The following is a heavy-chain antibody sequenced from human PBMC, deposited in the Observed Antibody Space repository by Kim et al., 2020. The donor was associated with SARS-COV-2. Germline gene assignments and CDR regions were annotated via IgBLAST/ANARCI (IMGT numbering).Heavy chain of an antibody. CDR3: ARAGGYSYGYPIDY. CDR2: ISYDGSNK. D-gene: IGHD5-18*01. J-gene: IGHJ4*02. CDR1: GFTFSSYA. Sequence: GGSLRLSCAASGFTFSSYAMHWVRQAPGKGLEWVAVISYDGSNKYYADSVKGRFTISRDNSKNTLYLQMNSLRAEDTAVYYCARAGGYSYGYPIDYWGQGTLVTVSS. V-gene: IGHV3-30-3*01.